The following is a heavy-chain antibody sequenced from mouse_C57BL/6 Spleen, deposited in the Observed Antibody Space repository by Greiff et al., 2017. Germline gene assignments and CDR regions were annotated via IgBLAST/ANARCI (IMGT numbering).Heavy chain of an antibody. CDR3: ASESYYYGSRFAY. D-gene: IGHD1-1*01. CDR2: IWGVGST. V-gene: IGHV2-6*01. Sequence: VQRVESGPGLVAPSQSLSITCTVSGFSLTSYGVDWVRQSPGKGLEWLGVIWGVGSTNYNSALKSRLSISKDNSKSQVFLKMNSLQTDDTAMYYCASESYYYGSRFAYWGQGTLVTVSA. J-gene: IGHJ3*01. CDR1: GFSLTSYG.